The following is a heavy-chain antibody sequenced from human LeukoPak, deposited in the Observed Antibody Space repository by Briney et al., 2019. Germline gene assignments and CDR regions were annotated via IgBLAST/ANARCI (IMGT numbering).Heavy chain of an antibody. V-gene: IGHV4-34*01. CDR3: ARGHSNYLY. Sequence: GSLRLSCAASGFTFSSYAMSWIRQPPGKGLEWIGEINHSGSTNYNPSLKSRVTISVDTSKNQFSLKLSSVTAADTAVYYCARGHSNYLYWGQGTLVTVSS. D-gene: IGHD4-11*01. J-gene: IGHJ4*02. CDR1: GFTFSSYA. CDR2: INHSGST.